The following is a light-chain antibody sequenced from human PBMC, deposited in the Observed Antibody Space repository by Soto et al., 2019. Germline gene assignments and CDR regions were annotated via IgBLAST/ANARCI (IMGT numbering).Light chain of an antibody. V-gene: IGKV1-5*03. CDR3: QQYLSYPIT. J-gene: IGKJ5*01. CDR1: QSLSTW. CDR2: KAS. Sequence: DIQMTQSPSTLSASVGDRVTITCRARQSLSTWLAWTQQNPAKAPKSLIYKASSLESGVPSRFSGSGSGTEFTLTISSLQPDDFATYYCQQYLSYPITVGQGPRLEIK.